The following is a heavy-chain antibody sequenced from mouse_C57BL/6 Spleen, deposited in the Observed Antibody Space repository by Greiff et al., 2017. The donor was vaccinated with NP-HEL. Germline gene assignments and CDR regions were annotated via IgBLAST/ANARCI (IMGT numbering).Heavy chain of an antibody. J-gene: IGHJ2*01. CDR1: GYTFTDYE. CDR3: TRGDYGNLFDY. V-gene: IGHV1-15*01. Sequence: VQLQQSGAELVRPGASVTLSCKASGYTFTDYEMHWVKQTPVHGLEWIGAIDPETGGTAYNQKFKGKAILTADKSSSTAYMELRSLTSEDSAVYYCTRGDYGNLFDYWGQGTTLTVSS. CDR2: IDPETGGT. D-gene: IGHD2-1*01.